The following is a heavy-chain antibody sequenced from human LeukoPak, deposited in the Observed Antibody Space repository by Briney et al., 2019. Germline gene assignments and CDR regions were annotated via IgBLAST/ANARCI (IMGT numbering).Heavy chain of an antibody. V-gene: IGHV1-18*01. CDR1: GYTFTSYG. Sequence: GASVKVSCKASGYTFTSYGISWVRQAPGQGLDWMGWISAYNGNTNYAQKLQGRVTMTTDTSASTAYMELRSLRSDDTAVYYCARDTDYYDSSGYPDYWGQGTLVTVSS. CDR2: ISAYNGNT. CDR3: ARDTDYYDSSGYPDY. J-gene: IGHJ4*02. D-gene: IGHD3-22*01.